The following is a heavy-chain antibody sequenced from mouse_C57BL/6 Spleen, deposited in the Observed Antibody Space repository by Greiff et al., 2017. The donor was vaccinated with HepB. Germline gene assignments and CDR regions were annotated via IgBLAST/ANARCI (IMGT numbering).Heavy chain of an antibody. CDR3: ARGGYGSSYNAMDY. CDR2: IWSGGST. Sequence: VNVVESGPGLVQPSQSLSITCTVSGFSLTSYGVHWVRQSPGKGLEWLGVIWSGGSTDYNAAFISRLSISKDNSKSQVFFKMNSLQADDTAIYYCARGGYGSSYNAMDYWGQGTSVTVSS. CDR1: GFSLTSYG. J-gene: IGHJ4*01. V-gene: IGHV2-2*01. D-gene: IGHD1-1*01.